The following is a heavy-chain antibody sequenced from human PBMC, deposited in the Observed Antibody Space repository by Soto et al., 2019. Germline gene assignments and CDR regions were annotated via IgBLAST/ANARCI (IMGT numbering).Heavy chain of an antibody. CDR1: GFTFSSYG. J-gene: IGHJ6*02. D-gene: IGHD2-2*01. V-gene: IGHV3-30*18. CDR3: AKGPAIVLVPAAMNYYDGMDV. Sequence: QVPLVESGGGVVQPGRSLRLSCAASGFTFSSYGMHWVRQAPGKGLEWVAVISYDGSNKYYADSVKGRFTISRDNSMNRLDLQKNSLRAEDTAVYYCAKGPAIVLVPAAMNYYDGMDVWGQGTTGTVSS. CDR2: ISYDGSNK.